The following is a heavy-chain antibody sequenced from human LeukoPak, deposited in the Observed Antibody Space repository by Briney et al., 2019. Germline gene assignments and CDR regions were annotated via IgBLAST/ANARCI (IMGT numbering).Heavy chain of an antibody. CDR1: GFTFSAFW. J-gene: IGHJ4*02. V-gene: IGHV3-74*01. D-gene: IGHD3-22*01. CDR2: INSDGSST. CDR3: ARGLVHDTSGYYSDY. Sequence: GGSLRLSCTASGFTFSAFWMHWVRQAPGKGLVWVSRINSDGSSTTYADSVKGRFTVSRDNAKNTLYLQMDSLRAEDSAVYYCARGLVHDTSGYYSDYWGQGILVTVSS.